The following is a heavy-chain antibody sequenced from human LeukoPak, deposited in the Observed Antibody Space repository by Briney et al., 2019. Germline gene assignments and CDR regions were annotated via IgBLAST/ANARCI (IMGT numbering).Heavy chain of an antibody. Sequence: PGGSLRLSCAASGFTFSDFWMHWVRQAPGKGLVWVSRSGGTVTNYADSVKGRLTISRDNAKNTLYLQMNSLRAEDTAVYYCAKDSRYDFWSGYLDYWGQGTLVTVSS. D-gene: IGHD3-3*01. CDR1: GFTFSDFW. CDR2: SGGTVT. CDR3: AKDSRYDFWSGYLDY. J-gene: IGHJ4*02. V-gene: IGHV3-74*01.